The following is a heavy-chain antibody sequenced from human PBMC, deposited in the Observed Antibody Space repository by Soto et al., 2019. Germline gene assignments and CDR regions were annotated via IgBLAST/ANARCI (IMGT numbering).Heavy chain of an antibody. D-gene: IGHD3-10*01. J-gene: IGHJ4*02. CDR3: ARGVTMVRGVIHTPYFDY. CDR2: IYYSGST. CDR1: GGSISSGGYY. V-gene: IGHV4-31*03. Sequence: QVQLQESGPGLVKPSQTLSLTCTVSGGSISSGGYYWSWIRQHPGKGLEWSGYIYYSGSTYYNPSVKSRVTISVDTSKYQFSRKLGSVTAADTAVYYCARGVTMVRGVIHTPYFDYWGQGTLVTGSS.